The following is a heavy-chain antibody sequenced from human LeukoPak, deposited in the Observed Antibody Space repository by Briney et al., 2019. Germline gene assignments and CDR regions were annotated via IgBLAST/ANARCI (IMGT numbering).Heavy chain of an antibody. CDR3: AKDRGVYSSSPFGDAFDI. D-gene: IGHD6-6*01. Sequence: GGSLRLSCAASGFTFSSYAMHWVRQAPGKGLEWVSVIYSGGSTYYADSVKGRFTISRDNSKNTLYLQMNSLRAEDTAVYYCAKDRGVYSSSPFGDAFDIRGQGTMVTVSS. J-gene: IGHJ3*02. V-gene: IGHV3-NL1*01. CDR2: IYSGGST. CDR1: GFTFSSYA.